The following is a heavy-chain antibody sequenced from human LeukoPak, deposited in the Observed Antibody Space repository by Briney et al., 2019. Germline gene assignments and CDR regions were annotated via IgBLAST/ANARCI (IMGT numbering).Heavy chain of an antibody. CDR2: IKNKADGGTT. D-gene: IGHD4-11*01. V-gene: IGHV3-15*01. J-gene: IGHJ4*02. CDR3: ASLNDYSNSYHDY. Sequence: GGSLRLSRAASGFTFNNAWMSWVRQAPGKGLEWVGRIKNKADGGTTDYGTHVKGRFTISRDNSKNTLYLQMNSLRAEDTAVYYCASLNDYSNSYHDYWGQGTLVTVSS. CDR1: GFTFNNAW.